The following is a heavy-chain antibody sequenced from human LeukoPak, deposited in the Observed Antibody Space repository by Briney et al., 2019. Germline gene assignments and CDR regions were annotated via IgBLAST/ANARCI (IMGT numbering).Heavy chain of an antibody. V-gene: IGHV4-59*01. CDR2: IYYSGST. J-gene: IGHJ5*02. Sequence: SETLSLTCTVSGGSISSYYWSWIRQPPGKGLEWIGYIYYSGSTNYNPSLKSRVTISVDTSKNQFSLKLSSVTAADTAAYYCARDGGGQQLVEEVWFDPWGQGTLVTVSS. D-gene: IGHD6-13*01. CDR1: GGSISSYY. CDR3: ARDGGGQQLVEEVWFDP.